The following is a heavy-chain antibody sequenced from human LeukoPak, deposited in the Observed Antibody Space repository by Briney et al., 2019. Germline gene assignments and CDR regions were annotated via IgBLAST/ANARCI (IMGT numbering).Heavy chain of an antibody. Sequence: ASVKVSCKASGYTFTSYGISWVRHAPGQGLEGMGWISAYNGNTNYAQKLQGRVTMTTDTTPSTAYMELRSLRSDDTAVYYCARETTRSGWSLYYYYYGMDVWGQGTTVTVSS. CDR2: ISAYNGNT. CDR1: GYTFTSYG. D-gene: IGHD6-19*01. J-gene: IGHJ6*02. V-gene: IGHV1-18*01. CDR3: ARETTRSGWSLYYYYYGMDV.